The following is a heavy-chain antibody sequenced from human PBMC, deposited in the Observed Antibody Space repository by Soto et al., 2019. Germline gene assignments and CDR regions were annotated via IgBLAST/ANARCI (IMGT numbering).Heavy chain of an antibody. J-gene: IGHJ4*02. CDR1: GYSSSSSNW. D-gene: IGHD1-26*01. CDR3: ASREIQGPIDY. CDR2: IYSSVTT. Sequence: QVQLQEAGPGLVKPSDTLSLTGAVSGYSSSSSNWWGWTRQPPGEGLEWIGYIYSSVTTCYNPSLMNGVITSVSTSKNQCSQKLTSMTAVDPADDYSASREIQGPIDYWVQGTMVIVSS. V-gene: IGHV4-28*01.